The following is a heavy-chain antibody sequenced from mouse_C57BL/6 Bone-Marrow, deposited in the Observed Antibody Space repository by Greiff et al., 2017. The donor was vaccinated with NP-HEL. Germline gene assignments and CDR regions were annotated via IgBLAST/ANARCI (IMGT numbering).Heavy chain of an antibody. CDR1: GFTFTDYY. Sequence: EVKVVESGGGLVQPGGSLSLSCAASGFTFTDYYMSWVRQPPGKALEWLGFIRNKANGYTTEYSASVKGRFTISRDNSQSILYLQMNALRAEDSATYYCARSPIYYDYDGEVPFDYWGQGTTLTVSS. CDR2: IRNKANGYTT. D-gene: IGHD2-4*01. V-gene: IGHV7-3*01. CDR3: ARSPIYYDYDGEVPFDY. J-gene: IGHJ2*01.